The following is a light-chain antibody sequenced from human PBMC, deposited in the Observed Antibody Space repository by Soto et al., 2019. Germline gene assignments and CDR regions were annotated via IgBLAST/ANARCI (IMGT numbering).Light chain of an antibody. V-gene: IGKV3-15*01. Sequence: EIVMTQSPATLSVSPGERATLSCRASQRIRINLAWYQQKPGQAPRLLIYGASTRATGIPARFSGSGSETEFTLTLRSLQSEASAAYYCHHDKIWPPYTLGRGTKLESK. J-gene: IGKJ2*01. CDR1: QRIRIN. CDR3: HHDKIWPPYT. CDR2: GAS.